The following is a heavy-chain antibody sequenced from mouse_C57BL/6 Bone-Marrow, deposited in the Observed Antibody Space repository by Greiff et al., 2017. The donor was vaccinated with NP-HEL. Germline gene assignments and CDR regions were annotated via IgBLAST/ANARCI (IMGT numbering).Heavy chain of an antibody. J-gene: IGHJ4*01. Sequence: VMLVESGPGLVQPSQSLSITCTVSGFSLTSYGVHWVRQSPGKGLEWLGVIWSGGSTDYNAAFISRLSISKDNSKSQVFFKMNSLQADDTAIYYCARKDTTVVAYYYAMDYWGQGTSVTVSS. CDR2: IWSGGST. CDR1: GFSLTSYG. D-gene: IGHD1-1*01. V-gene: IGHV2-2*01. CDR3: ARKDTTVVAYYYAMDY.